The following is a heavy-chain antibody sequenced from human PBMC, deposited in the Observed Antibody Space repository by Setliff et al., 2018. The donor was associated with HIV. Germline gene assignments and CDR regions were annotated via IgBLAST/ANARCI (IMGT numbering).Heavy chain of an antibody. CDR3: AKAVRGYGSTYYNYYYMDV. D-gene: IGHD3-10*01. CDR2: IIHILGTA. V-gene: IGHV1-69*13. CDR1: RRTFSEDA. Sequence: ASVKVSCKTSRRTFSEDAINWVRQAPGEGLEWVGGIIHILGTADYAEKFQGRVTITADEPRSTVYLEVSNLRSEDTAVYYCAKAVRGYGSTYYNYYYMDVWGKGTTVTVS. J-gene: IGHJ6*03.